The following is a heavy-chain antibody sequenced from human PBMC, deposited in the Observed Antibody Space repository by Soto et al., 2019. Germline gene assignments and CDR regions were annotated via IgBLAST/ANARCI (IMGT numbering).Heavy chain of an antibody. CDR1: GYTFTGYY. J-gene: IGHJ5*02. CDR2: INPNSGGT. D-gene: IGHD2-21*02. Sequence: GASVKDSCKASGYTFTGYYMHWVRQAPGQGLEWMGWINPNSGGTNYAQKFQGRVTMTRDTSISTAYMELSRLRSDDTAVYYCARTGVVVVTAIPSSHNWFDPWGQGTLVTVSS. V-gene: IGHV1-2*02. CDR3: ARTGVVVVTAIPSSHNWFDP.